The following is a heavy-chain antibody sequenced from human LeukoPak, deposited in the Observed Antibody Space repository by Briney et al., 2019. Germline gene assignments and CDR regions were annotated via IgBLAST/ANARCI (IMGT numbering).Heavy chain of an antibody. CDR3: ARGARIAARPWWFDP. CDR1: GYTFTSYA. CDR2: INAGNGNT. Sequence: GASVRVSCTASGYTFTSYAMHWVRQAPGQRLEWMGWINAGNGNTKYSQNFQGRVTITRNTSISTAYMELSSLRSEDRAVYYCARGARIAARPWWFDPWGQGTLVTVSS. D-gene: IGHD6-6*01. J-gene: IGHJ5*02. V-gene: IGHV1-3*01.